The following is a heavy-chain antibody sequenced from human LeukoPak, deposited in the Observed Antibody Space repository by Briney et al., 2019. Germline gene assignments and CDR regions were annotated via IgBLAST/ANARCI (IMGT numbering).Heavy chain of an antibody. D-gene: IGHD3-3*01. V-gene: IGHV4-4*07. CDR2: IYTSGST. CDR1: GGPASSYY. J-gene: IGHJ5*02. CDR3: ARDSKDFWSGYYTYNWFDP. Sequence: KPSETLSLTCTVSGGPASSYYCSWIRQPAGKGLERIGRIYTSGSTNSNPSLKSRVTMSVDTSKNQFSLKLSSVTAADTAVYYCARDSKDFWSGYYTYNWFDPWGQGTLVTVSS.